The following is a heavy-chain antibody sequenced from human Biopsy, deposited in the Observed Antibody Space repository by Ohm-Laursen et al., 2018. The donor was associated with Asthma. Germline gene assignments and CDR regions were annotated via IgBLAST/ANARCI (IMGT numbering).Heavy chain of an antibody. J-gene: IGHJ6*02. CDR1: GYTFAGYN. V-gene: IGHV1-69*13. CDR2: ISPVFGST. D-gene: IGHD6-13*01. Sequence: VKISCKASGYTFAGYNMYWVRQAPGLGLEWMGGISPVFGSTNIAQKFQGRVTISADIFTKTAYLEVSSLRSDDTAVYYCASPSSSREILYYYYNMDIWGQGTTVTV. CDR3: ASPSSSREILYYYYNMDI.